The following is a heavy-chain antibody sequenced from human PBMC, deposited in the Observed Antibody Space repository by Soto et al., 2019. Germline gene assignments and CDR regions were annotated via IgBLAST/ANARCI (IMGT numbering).Heavy chain of an antibody. J-gene: IGHJ4*02. V-gene: IGHV1-24*01. D-gene: IGHD6-13*01. CDR1: GYTLTELS. CDR2: FDPEDGET. CDR3: ATAHRRSWYYYNGGKEFDY. Sequence: ASVKVSCKVSGYTLTELSMHWVRQAPGKGLEWMGGFDPEDGETIYAQKFQGRVTMTEDTSTDTAYMELSSLRSEDTAVYYCATAHRRSWYYYNGGKEFDYWGQGTLVTVSS.